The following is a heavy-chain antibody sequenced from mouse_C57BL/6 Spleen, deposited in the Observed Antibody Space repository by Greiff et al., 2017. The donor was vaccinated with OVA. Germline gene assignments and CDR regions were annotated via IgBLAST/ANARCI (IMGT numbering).Heavy chain of an antibody. J-gene: IGHJ2*01. Sequence: QVQLKQSGAELVRPGTSVKVSCKASGYAFTNYLIEWVKQRPGQGLEWIGVINPGSGGTNYNEKFKGKATLTADKSSSTAYMQLSSLTSEASAVSFCESFGGGYWAPFDYWGQGTTLTVSS. D-gene: IGHD4-1*01. V-gene: IGHV1-54*01. CDR2: INPGSGGT. CDR1: GYAFTNYL. CDR3: ESFGGGYWAPFDY.